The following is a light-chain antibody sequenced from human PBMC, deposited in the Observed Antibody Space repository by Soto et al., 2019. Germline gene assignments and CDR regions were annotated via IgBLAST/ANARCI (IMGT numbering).Light chain of an antibody. V-gene: IGKV3-20*01. J-gene: IGKJ1*01. CDR3: KQYGSSTWT. CDR2: GAS. Sequence: IVLTESPDTVSLSPGERATLSCGASQSVTNSYLAWYQQKHGQAPRLLIYGASRRATGIPDRFSGSGSGTDFTLTISRLEPEDSAVYYCKQYGSSTWTFGQGTKVDIK. CDR1: QSVTNSY.